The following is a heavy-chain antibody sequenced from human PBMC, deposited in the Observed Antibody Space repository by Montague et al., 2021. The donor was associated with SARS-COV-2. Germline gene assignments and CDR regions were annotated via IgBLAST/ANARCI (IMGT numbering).Heavy chain of an antibody. J-gene: IGHJ4*02. CDR1: GFTFSYYS. CDR3: ARDAWRGGLPNFDY. D-gene: IGHD5/OR15-5a*01. CDR2: ITYDGKTT. Sequence: SLRLSCAASGFTFSYYSMHWIRQSPGKGLEWVAVITYDGKTTYNADSVRGRFTISRDNSKNTLFLEMNSLRGDDTAVYYCARDAWRGGLPNFDYWGQGTLVTVSS. V-gene: IGHV3-30*04.